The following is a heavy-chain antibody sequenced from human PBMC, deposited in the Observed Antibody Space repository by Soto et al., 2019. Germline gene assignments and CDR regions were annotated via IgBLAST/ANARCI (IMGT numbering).Heavy chain of an antibody. Sequence: QVPLQQWGAGLLKPSETLSLTCAVYGGSFSGYYWSWIRQPPGKGLEWIGESNHSGSTNYNPSLKSRVTISVDTSKNQCSLKLSSVTAADTAVYYCARGLGDSSSWYVNNWFDPWGQGTLVTVSS. CDR3: ARGLGDSSSWYVNNWFDP. V-gene: IGHV4-34*01. D-gene: IGHD6-13*01. J-gene: IGHJ5*02. CDR2: SNHSGST. CDR1: GGSFSGYY.